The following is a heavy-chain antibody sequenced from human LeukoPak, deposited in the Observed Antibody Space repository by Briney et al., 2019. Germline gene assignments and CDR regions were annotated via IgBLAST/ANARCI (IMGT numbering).Heavy chain of an antibody. J-gene: IGHJ4*02. D-gene: IGHD3-3*01. CDR1: VFIFSSYW. Sequence: GRSLRLSCAASVFIFSSYWMHWVRQAPGKGLVWVSRIDKDGSITNYAESVKVRFTISRDNPKNTLSLQVNGLRGQDTALYSWSRGASGFYSANWGQGTLVTVST. V-gene: IGHV3-74*01. CDR3: SRGASGFYSAN. CDR2: IDKDGSIT.